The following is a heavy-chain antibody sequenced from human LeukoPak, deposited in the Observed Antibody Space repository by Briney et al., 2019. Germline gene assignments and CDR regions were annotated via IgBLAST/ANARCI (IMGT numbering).Heavy chain of an antibody. CDR2: ISYDGSNK. J-gene: IGHJ4*02. Sequence: GGSLRLSCAASGFTFSSYAMHWVRQAPGKGLEWVAVISYDGSNKYYADSVKGRFTISRDNSKNTLYLQTNSLRAEDTAVYYCARECRTKVPAALCYFDYWGQGTLVTASS. V-gene: IGHV3-30-3*01. CDR3: ARECRTKVPAALCYFDY. CDR1: GFTFSSYA. D-gene: IGHD2-2*01.